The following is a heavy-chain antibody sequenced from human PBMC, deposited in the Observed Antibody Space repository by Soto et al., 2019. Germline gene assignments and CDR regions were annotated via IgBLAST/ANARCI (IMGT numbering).Heavy chain of an antibody. J-gene: IGHJ5*02. D-gene: IGHD2-2*01. CDR3: ARGDCSSTSCYAHKTKNWFDP. CDR1: GYSFTSYW. Sequence: GESLKISCKGSGYSFTSYWIGWVRQMPGKGLEWMGIIYPGDSDTRYSPSFQGQVTISADKSISTAYLQWSSLKASDTAMYYCARGDCSSTSCYAHKTKNWFDPWGQGTLVTVSS. CDR2: IYPGDSDT. V-gene: IGHV5-51*01.